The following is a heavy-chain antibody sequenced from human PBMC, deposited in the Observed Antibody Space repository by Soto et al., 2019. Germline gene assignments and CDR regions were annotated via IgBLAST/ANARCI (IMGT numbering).Heavy chain of an antibody. CDR3: ARSSIAAAYYYGMDV. CDR2: IIPILGIA. V-gene: IGHV1-69*02. Sequence: SMKVSCQASGGTLSSYTISWVRQAPGQGLEWMGRIIPILGIANYAQKFQGRVTITADKSTSTAYMELSSLRSEDTAVYYCARSSIAAAYYYGMDVWGQGTTVTVSS. D-gene: IGHD6-13*01. J-gene: IGHJ6*02. CDR1: GGTLSSYT.